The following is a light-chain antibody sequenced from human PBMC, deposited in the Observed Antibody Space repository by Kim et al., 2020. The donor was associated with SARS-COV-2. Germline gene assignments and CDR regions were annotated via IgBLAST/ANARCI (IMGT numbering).Light chain of an antibody. CDR1: QSISSW. CDR2: DAS. CDR3: QQYNSYLYT. Sequence: SASVGDRVTITCRASQSISSWLAWYQQKPGKAPKLLIYDASSLESGVPSRFGGSGSGTEFTLTISSLQPDDFATYYCQQYNSYLYTFGQGTKLEI. V-gene: IGKV1-5*01. J-gene: IGKJ2*01.